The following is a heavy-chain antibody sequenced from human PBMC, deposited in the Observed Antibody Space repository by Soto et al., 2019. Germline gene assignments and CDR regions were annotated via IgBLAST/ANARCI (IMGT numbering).Heavy chain of an antibody. CDR3: ASTVVPAANTYYYYYYMDV. CDR1: GFTVSSNY. Sequence: PGGSLRLSCAASGFTVSSNYMSWVRQDPGKGLEWVSVIYSGGSTYYADSVKGRFTISRDNSKNTLYLQMNSLRAEDTAVYYCASTVVPAANTYYYYYYMDVWGKGTTVTVSS. V-gene: IGHV3-66*01. D-gene: IGHD2-2*01. CDR2: IYSGGST. J-gene: IGHJ6*03.